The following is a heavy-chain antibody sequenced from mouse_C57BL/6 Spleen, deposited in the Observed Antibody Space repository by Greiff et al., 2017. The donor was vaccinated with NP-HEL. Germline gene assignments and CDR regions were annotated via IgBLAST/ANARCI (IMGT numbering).Heavy chain of an antibody. CDR1: GYSITSGYY. CDR3: AREHSNYGGFDY. J-gene: IGHJ2*01. CDR2: ISYDGSN. Sequence: EVKLMESGPGLVKPSQSLSLTCSVTGYSITSGYYWNWIRQFPGNKPEWLGYISYDGSNNYNPSLKNRISITRDTSKSQFFLKLNSVTTEDTATYYCAREHSNYGGFDYWGQGTTLTVSS. D-gene: IGHD2-5*01. V-gene: IGHV3-6*01.